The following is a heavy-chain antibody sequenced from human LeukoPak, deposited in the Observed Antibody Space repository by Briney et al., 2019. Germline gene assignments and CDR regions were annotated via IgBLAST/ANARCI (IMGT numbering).Heavy chain of an antibody. D-gene: IGHD5-18*01. CDR3: AREGTAMVSFDY. CDR2: ISSGGNTI. V-gene: IGHV3-48*03. CDR1: GFSFSSYE. Sequence: GGSPRLSCAASGFSFSSYEMNWVRRAPGKGLEWGSYISSGGNTIYYEDSVKGRFTISRDNAKNSLYLQRNSLRAGDAAVYYCAREGTAMVSFDYWGQGTVVSVSS. J-gene: IGHJ4*02.